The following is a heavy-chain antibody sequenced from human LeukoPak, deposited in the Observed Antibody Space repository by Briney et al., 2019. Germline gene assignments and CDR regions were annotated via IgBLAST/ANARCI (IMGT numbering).Heavy chain of an antibody. Sequence: PGGSLRLSCAASGITFSGYDMHWVRHGTGKHLEWVSAIGPAGDTYYSDSVKGRFTISREDARNSLYPQMNSLTAEDTAVYYCARDAVPGRGGAFDYWGQGTLVIVSS. CDR3: ARDAVPGRGGAFDY. CDR2: IGPAGDT. V-gene: IGHV3-13*01. J-gene: IGHJ4*02. CDR1: GITFSGYD. D-gene: IGHD6-19*01.